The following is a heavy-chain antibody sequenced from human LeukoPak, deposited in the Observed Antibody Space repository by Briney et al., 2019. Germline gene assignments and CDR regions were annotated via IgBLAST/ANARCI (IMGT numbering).Heavy chain of an antibody. D-gene: IGHD6-13*01. V-gene: IGHV3-23*01. CDR1: GFTFSSYD. CDR2: ISAGSLTT. CDR3: AKAPRLAASTLNYFVF. J-gene: IGHJ4*02. Sequence: GGSLRLSCAASGFTFSSYDMSWVRQTPGEGLEWVPGISAGSLTTYYADSVKGRFTISRDNSMNTLYLQMNGLRVEDTAVYYCAKAPRLAASTLNYFVFWGQGTLVTVSS.